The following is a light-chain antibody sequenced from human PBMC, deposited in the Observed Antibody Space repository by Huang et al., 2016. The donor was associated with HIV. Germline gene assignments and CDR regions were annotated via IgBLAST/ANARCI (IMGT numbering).Light chain of an antibody. CDR2: DAP. Sequence: DIQMTQSPSSVAASVGDRVTIACRSSQGISNWLAWYQQQQGKAPKLLIYDAPGLQSGGPSRFSGSGSGTEFTLTISSLQPEDFATYYCQQANSFPSLSFGGGTKVEIK. CDR1: QGISNW. J-gene: IGKJ4*01. CDR3: QQANSFPSLS. V-gene: IGKV1-12*02.